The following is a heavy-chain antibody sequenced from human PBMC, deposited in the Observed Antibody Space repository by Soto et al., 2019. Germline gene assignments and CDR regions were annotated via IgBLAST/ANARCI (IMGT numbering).Heavy chain of an antibody. V-gene: IGHV4-59*08. D-gene: IGHD2-2*01. Sequence: QVQLQESGPGLVRPSETLSLTCTVSCGSFSSYYWTWIRQSPGKGLEWIGYIYYSGSTDYNPSLSGRLAISIDTSKNQFSLRLNSMTAADTAVYYCAGRDCSGTNCYYLDYYYMDVWGKGTTVTVSS. CDR1: CGSFSSYY. CDR3: AGRDCSGTNCYYLDYYYMDV. J-gene: IGHJ6*03. CDR2: IYYSGST.